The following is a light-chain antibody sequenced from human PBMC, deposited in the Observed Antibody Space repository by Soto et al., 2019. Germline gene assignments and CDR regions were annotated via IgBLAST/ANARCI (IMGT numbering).Light chain of an antibody. CDR3: CSYAGGSTLV. CDR1: SSDVGSYNL. J-gene: IGLJ2*01. CDR2: EGD. V-gene: IGLV2-23*01. Sequence: QYVLTQPASVSGSPGQSITISCTGTSSDVGSYNLVSWYQQHPGKAPKLVIYEGDKWPSGVSNRFSGSKSGNTASLTISGLQAEDEADYYCCSYAGGSTLVFGGGTKLTVL.